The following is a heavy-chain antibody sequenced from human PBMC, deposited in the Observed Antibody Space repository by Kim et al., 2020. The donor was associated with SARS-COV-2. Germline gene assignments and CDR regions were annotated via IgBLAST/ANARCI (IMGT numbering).Heavy chain of an antibody. CDR2: T. J-gene: IGHJ4*02. CDR3: ARDLGIAAESDY. Sequence: TKYSRKFQGRVTITRDTSASTAYMELSSLRSEDTAVYYCARDLGIAAESDYWGQGTLVTVSS. V-gene: IGHV1-3*01. D-gene: IGHD6-13*01.